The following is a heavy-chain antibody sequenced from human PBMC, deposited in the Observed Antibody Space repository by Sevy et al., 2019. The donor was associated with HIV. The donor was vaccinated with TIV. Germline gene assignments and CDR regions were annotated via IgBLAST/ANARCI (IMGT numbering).Heavy chain of an antibody. CDR2: FDPEDGET. V-gene: IGHV1-24*01. D-gene: IGHD5-12*01. CDR3: ATPKYVGYDYESLDI. J-gene: IGHJ3*02. Sequence: ASVKVSCKVSGYTLTKLSMHWVRQAPGKGLEWMGGFDPEDGETIYAQTFQGRVTMTEDTSTYTAYMELSSLRSEDTAVYYCATPKYVGYDYESLDIWGQGTMVTVSS. CDR1: GYTLTKLS.